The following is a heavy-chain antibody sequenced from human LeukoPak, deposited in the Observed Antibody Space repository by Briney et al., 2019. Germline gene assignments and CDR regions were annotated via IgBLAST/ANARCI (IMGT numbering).Heavy chain of an antibody. CDR1: GFTFSSYS. Sequence: GGSLRLSCAASGFTFSSYSMNWVRQAPGKGLEWVSYISSSSSTIYYADSVKGRFTISRDNAENSLYLQMNSLRAEDTAVYYCARDSPTTVTTTDAFDIWGQGTMVTVSS. D-gene: IGHD4-17*01. CDR3: ARDSPTTVTTTDAFDI. CDR2: ISSSSSTI. V-gene: IGHV3-48*01. J-gene: IGHJ3*02.